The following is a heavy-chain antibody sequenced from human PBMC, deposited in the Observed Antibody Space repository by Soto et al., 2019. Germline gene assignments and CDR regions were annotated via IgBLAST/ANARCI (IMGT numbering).Heavy chain of an antibody. CDR2: INHSGST. D-gene: IGHD5-12*01. Sequence: QVQLQQWGAGLLKPSETLSLTCAVYGGSFSGYYWSWIRQPPGKGLEWIGEINHSGSTNYNPSLKSRXXIXVXXSKHQFSLKLTSVTAADTAVYYCARSRDGYNPLDYWGQGTLVTVSS. V-gene: IGHV4-34*01. CDR3: ARSRDGYNPLDY. J-gene: IGHJ4*02. CDR1: GGSFSGYY.